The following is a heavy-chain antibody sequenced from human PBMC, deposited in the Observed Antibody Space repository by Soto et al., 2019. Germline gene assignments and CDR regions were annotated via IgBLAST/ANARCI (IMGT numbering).Heavy chain of an antibody. J-gene: IGHJ6*03. CDR1: GYTFTSHG. D-gene: IGHD3-10*01. Sequence: QVQLVQSGGEVRKPGASVKVSCKASGYTFTSHGISWVRQAPGQGLEWMGWISAYNGDTNYAQKLQGRVTVTTDRSTSTAYMELRSLRSEDTAVDYCARMVRGSNIDYFHYMDVWGKGTTVTVSS. CDR3: ARMVRGSNIDYFHYMDV. V-gene: IGHV1-18*01. CDR2: ISAYNGDT.